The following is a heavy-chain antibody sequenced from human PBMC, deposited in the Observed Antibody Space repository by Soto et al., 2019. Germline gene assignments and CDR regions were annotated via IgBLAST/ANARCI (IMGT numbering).Heavy chain of an antibody. J-gene: IGHJ6*02. CDR1: GGSFSGYY. CDR2: INHSGST. V-gene: IGHV4-34*01. D-gene: IGHD3-3*01. CDR3: ARAARFWEWLLSAGYYYYGMDV. Sequence: SETLSLTCAVYGGSFSGYYWSWIRQPPGKGLEWIGEINHSGSTNYNPSLKSRVTISVDTSKNQFSLKLSYVTAEDTAVYYCARAARFWEWLLSAGYYYYGMDVWGQGTTVT.